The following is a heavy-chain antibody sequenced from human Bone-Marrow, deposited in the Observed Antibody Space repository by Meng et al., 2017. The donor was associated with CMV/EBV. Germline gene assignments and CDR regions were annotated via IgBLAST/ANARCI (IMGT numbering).Heavy chain of an antibody. V-gene: IGHV3-23*01. Sequence: GGSLRLSCAASGFPFSNYAMSWVRQAPGKGLEWVSGVTGGGGSTYYADSVKGRFTISRDNSKNTLYLQMNSLRAEDTAVYYCATTYCGGDCYSRGLGYWGRGTLVTVSS. CDR1: GFPFSNYA. CDR2: VTGGGGST. CDR3: ATTYCGGDCYSRGLGY. J-gene: IGHJ4*02. D-gene: IGHD2-21*01.